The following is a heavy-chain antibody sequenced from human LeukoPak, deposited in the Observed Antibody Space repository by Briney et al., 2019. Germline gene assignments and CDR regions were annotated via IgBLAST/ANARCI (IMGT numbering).Heavy chain of an antibody. CDR3: ARGGKFYYDSSGYSLGFDY. D-gene: IGHD3-22*01. Sequence: ASVKVSCKASGYTFTSYDINWVRQATGQGLEWMGWMNPNSGNTGYAQKFQGRVTMTRNTSISTAYMELSSLRSEDTAVYYCARGGKFYYDSSGYSLGFDYWGQGTLVTVSS. CDR2: MNPNSGNT. J-gene: IGHJ4*02. V-gene: IGHV1-8*01. CDR1: GYTFTSYD.